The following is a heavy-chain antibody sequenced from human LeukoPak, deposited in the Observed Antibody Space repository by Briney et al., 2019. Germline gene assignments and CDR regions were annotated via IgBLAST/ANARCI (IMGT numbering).Heavy chain of an antibody. Sequence: ASVKVSCKASGYTFTSYYMHWVRQAPGQGLEWMGIINPSGGNTTYAQKFQDRVTMTRDMSTSSVYMELSSLRSEDTAVYYCARGGRRVTLIVVVNDAFDIWGQGTMVTVSS. J-gene: IGHJ3*02. CDR1: GYTFTSYY. D-gene: IGHD3-22*01. CDR3: ARGGRRVTLIVVVNDAFDI. V-gene: IGHV1-46*01. CDR2: INPSGGNT.